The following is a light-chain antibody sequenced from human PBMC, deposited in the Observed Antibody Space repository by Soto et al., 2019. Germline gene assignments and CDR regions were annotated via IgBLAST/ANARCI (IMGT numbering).Light chain of an antibody. CDR3: QQYTSYSWT. J-gene: IGKJ1*01. CDR2: KAS. CDR1: QSISSW. V-gene: IGKV1-5*03. Sequence: DIQMTQSPSTLSASVGDRVTITCRASQSISSWLAWYQQKPGKAPKLLIYKASSLESGVPSRFSGSGSGTEFTPTISSLQPDDFATYYCQQYTSYSWTFGQGTKVEIK.